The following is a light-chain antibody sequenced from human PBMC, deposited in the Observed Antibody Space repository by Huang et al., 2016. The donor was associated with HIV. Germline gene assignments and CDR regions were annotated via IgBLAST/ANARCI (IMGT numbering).Light chain of an antibody. Sequence: DIVMTQTPLSLSVTPGQPASISFKSSQRLLHSYGKTYLYLYLPKPVQSTQHLFYEVSNRVSGVPDRFRGSELRTDCTLKISRVEAEDVGVYYCMQSIQRPLTFGGGTKVEIK. CDR2: EVS. J-gene: IGKJ4*01. CDR3: MQSIQRPLT. CDR1: QRLLHSYGKTY. V-gene: IGKV2D-29*02.